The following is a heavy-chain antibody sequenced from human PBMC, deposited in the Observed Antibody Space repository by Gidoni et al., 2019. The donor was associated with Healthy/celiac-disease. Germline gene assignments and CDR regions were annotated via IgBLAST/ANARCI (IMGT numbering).Heavy chain of an antibody. CDR1: GFTSSCYA. D-gene: IGHD6-13*01. CDR2: ISYDGSNK. V-gene: IGHV3-30-3*01. CDR3: ARVSSSSWYGGGWFDP. Sequence: QVQLVESGGGVVQPRRSLILPCAASGFTSSCYAMHWVRQAPGKGLELVAVISYDGSNKYYADAVKGRFTISRDNSKNTLYLQMNSLRAEDTAVYYCARVSSSSWYGGGWFDPWGQGTLVTVSS. J-gene: IGHJ5*02.